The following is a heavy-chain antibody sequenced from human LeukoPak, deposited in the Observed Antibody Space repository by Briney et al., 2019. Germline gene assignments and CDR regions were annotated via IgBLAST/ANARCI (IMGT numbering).Heavy chain of an antibody. V-gene: IGHV4-31*02. D-gene: IGHD4-17*01. CDR1: GFTFSSYA. CDR3: ARATTVTTRYFDS. CDR2: ISYSGTT. Sequence: LRLSCAASGFTFSSYAMSWIRQPPGKGLEWIGYISYSGTTYYNPSLKSRAIVTADMSKSQFSLKLNSVTAADTAVYYCARATTVTTRYFDSWGQGTLVTVTS. J-gene: IGHJ4*01.